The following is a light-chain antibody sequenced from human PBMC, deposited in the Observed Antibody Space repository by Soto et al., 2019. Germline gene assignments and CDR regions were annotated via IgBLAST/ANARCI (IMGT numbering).Light chain of an antibody. CDR3: SSYTGSSTYVV. Sequence: QSALTQPASVSGSPGQSITISCTGTSSDVGGYNYVSWYQQHPGKAPKLMIYDVSNRPSGVSNRFSGSKSANTASLTISGIKAEDEADYYCSSYTGSSTYVVFGGGTKLTVL. CDR1: SSDVGGYNY. CDR2: DVS. V-gene: IGLV2-14*01. J-gene: IGLJ2*01.